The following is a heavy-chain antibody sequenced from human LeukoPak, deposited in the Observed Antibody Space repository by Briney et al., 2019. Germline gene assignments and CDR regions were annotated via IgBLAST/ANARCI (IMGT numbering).Heavy chain of an antibody. D-gene: IGHD5-12*01. V-gene: IGHV4-30-4*08. CDR2: IYYSGST. CDR3: ARIAGGYSGYHYFDY. J-gene: IGHJ4*02. Sequence: SETLSLTRTVSGGSISSGDHYWSWICQPPGKGLEWIGYIYYSGSTYYNPSLKSRVTISVDTSKNQFSLKLSSVTAADTAVYYCARIAGGYSGYHYFDYWGQGTLVTVSS. CDR1: GGSISSGDHY.